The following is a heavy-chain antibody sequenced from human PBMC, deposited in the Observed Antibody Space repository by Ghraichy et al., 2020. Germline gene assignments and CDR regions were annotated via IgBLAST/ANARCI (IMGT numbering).Heavy chain of an antibody. J-gene: IGHJ3*02. CDR2: ISSNGGST. V-gene: IGHV3-64*01. CDR1: GFTFSSYA. CDR3: ARGGLSYDAFDI. Sequence: GGSLRLSCAASGFTFSSYAMHWVRQAPGKGLEYVSAISSNGGSTYYVNSVKGRFTISRDNSKNTLYLQMGSLRAEDMAVYYCARGGLSYDAFDIWGQGTMVTVSS. D-gene: IGHD3-10*01.